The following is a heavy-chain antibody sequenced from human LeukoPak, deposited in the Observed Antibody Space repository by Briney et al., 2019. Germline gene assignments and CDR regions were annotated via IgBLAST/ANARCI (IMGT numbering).Heavy chain of an antibody. CDR3: AKFVRSSSWYRSYYFDY. V-gene: IGHV3-23*01. CDR2: ISGSGGST. D-gene: IGHD6-13*01. J-gene: IGHJ4*02. CDR1: GFTFSSYA. Sequence: GGSLRLSCAASGFTFSSYAMSWVRQAPGKGLEWVSAISGSGGSTYYADSVKGRLTISRDNSKNTLYLQMNSLRAEDTAVYYCAKFVRSSSWYRSYYFDYWGQGTLVTVSS.